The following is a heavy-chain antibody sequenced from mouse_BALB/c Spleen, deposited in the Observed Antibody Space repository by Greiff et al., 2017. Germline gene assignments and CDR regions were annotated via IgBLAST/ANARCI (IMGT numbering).Heavy chain of an antibody. V-gene: IGHV1-87*01. D-gene: IGHD2-12*01. CDR2: IYPGDGDT. J-gene: IGHJ2*01. Sequence: QGQLQQSGAELARPGASVKLSCKASGYTFTSYWMQWVKQRPGQGLEWIGAIYPGDGDTRYTQKFKGKATLTADKSSSTAYMQLSSLASEDSAVYYCAYYSDEGADYWGQGTTLTVSS. CDR3: AYYSDEGADY. CDR1: GYTFTSYW.